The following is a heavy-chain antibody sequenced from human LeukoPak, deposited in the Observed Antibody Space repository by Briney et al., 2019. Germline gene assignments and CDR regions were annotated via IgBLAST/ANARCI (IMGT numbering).Heavy chain of an antibody. CDR1: GYTFTGYY. D-gene: IGHD3-10*01. V-gene: IGHV1-2*02. CDR2: INPNSGGT. J-gene: IGHJ4*02. Sequence: ASVKASCKASGYTFTGYYMHWVRQAPGQGLEWMGWINPNSGGTNYAQKFQGRVTMTRDTSISTAYMELSRLRSDDTAVYYCARDAVLLWFGELPYFDYWGQGTLVTVSS. CDR3: ARDAVLLWFGELPYFDY.